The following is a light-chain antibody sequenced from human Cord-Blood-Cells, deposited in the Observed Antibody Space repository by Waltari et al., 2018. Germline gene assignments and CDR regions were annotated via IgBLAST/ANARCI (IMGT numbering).Light chain of an antibody. V-gene: IGLV2-23*01. Sequence: QSALTQPASASGSPGQSITISCTGTSSDVGSYNLVSWYQQHPGKAPKLMIYEGSKRPSGVPNRFSGSKSGNTASLTISGLQAEDEADYYCCSYAGSSTSVFGGGTKLTVL. J-gene: IGLJ2*01. CDR1: SSDVGSYNL. CDR3: CSYAGSSTSV. CDR2: EGS.